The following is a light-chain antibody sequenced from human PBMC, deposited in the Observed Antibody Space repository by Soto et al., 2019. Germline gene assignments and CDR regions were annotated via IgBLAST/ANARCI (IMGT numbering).Light chain of an antibody. CDR1: QTISSW. CDR3: QQYSSLAT. CDR2: KAS. J-gene: IGKJ1*01. Sequence: DMEIAQSPSTLSGSVGDGVTIACRASQTISSWLAWYQQKPGKAPKLLIYKASTLKSGVPSRLSGSGSGTEFTLTIRSLQPDDFATYYCQQYSSLATFGQGTQVEIK. V-gene: IGKV1-5*03.